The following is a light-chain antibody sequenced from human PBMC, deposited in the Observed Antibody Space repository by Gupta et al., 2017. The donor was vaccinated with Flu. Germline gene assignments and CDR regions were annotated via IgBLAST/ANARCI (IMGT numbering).Light chain of an antibody. CDR1: QSIDNY. CDR2: SAS. V-gene: IGKV1-39*01. CDR3: QQSYSLPYS. J-gene: IGKJ2*03. Sequence: DIQMTQSPSSLSASIGDRVTITCRASQSIDNYVNWYQQKPGKAPKVLIYSASSFQSAVPSRFSGSGSGTDFTLTISRLQPEDFATFFCQQSYSLPYSFGPGTKMEMK.